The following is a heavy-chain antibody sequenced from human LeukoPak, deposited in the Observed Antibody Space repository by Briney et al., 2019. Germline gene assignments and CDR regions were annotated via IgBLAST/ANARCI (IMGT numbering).Heavy chain of an antibody. CDR3: AAGGNYVWGSQYYFDY. V-gene: IGHV4-59*01. D-gene: IGHD3-16*01. CDR2: IYYSGST. Sequence: PSETLSLTCTVSGGSISSYYWSWIRQPPGKGLEWIGYIYYSGSTNYNPSLKSRVTISVTTSKNQFSLKLNSVTAADTAVYYCAAGGNYVWGSQYYFDYWGQGTLVTVSS. CDR1: GGSISSYY. J-gene: IGHJ4*02.